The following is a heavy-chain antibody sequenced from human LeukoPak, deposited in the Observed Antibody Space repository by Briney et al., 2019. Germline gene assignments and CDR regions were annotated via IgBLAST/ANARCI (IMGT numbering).Heavy chain of an antibody. V-gene: IGHV3-53*01. Sequence: GGSLRLSCAASGFPFISNYMSGVRQAPGKGLEWVSVIYSDGSTYYADSVKGRFTISRDNSKNTLYLQMNSLRAEATAVYYCAREAVAGLIDYWGQGTLVTVS. CDR1: GFPFISNY. D-gene: IGHD6-19*01. CDR2: IYSDGST. CDR3: AREAVAGLIDY. J-gene: IGHJ4*02.